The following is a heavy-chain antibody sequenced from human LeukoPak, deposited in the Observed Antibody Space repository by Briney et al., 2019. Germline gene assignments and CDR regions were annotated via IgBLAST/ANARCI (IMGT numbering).Heavy chain of an antibody. J-gene: IGHJ4*02. CDR2: IIPIFGTA. Sequence: SVKVSCKASGGTFSSYAISWVRQAPGQGLEWMGGIIPIFGTANYAQKFQGRVTITADKSTSTAYMELSSLRSEDTAVYYCARDQVDAGSYFAFFDYWGQGTLVTVSS. CDR3: ARDQVDAGSYFAFFDY. V-gene: IGHV1-69*06. D-gene: IGHD1-26*01. CDR1: GGTFSSYA.